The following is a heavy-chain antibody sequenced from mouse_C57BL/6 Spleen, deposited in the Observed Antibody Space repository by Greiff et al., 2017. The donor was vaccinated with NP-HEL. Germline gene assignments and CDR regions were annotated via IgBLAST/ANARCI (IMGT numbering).Heavy chain of an antibody. Sequence: QVQLQQSGAELVRPGASVTLSCMASGYTFTDYEMHWVKQTPVHGLEWIGAIDPETGGTAYNQKFKGKAILTADKSSSTAYMELRSLTSEDSAVYYCTSHGDYWGQGTTLTVSS. CDR2: IDPETGGT. V-gene: IGHV1-15*01. CDR3: TSHGDY. J-gene: IGHJ2*01. CDR1: GYTFTDYE.